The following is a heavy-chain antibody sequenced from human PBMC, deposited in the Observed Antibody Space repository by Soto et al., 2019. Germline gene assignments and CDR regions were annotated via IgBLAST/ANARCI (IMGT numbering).Heavy chain of an antibody. J-gene: IGHJ4*02. D-gene: IGHD2-15*01. CDR3: ARDIIQGRAKSVVAKSKNFDY. V-gene: IGHV1-18*01. CDR2: ISAYNGNT. Sequence: QVQLVQSGAEVKKPGASVKVSCKASGYTFTSYGISWVRQAPGQGLEWMGWISAYNGNTNYAQKLQGRVTMTTDTSTSTAYMELRRLRSDDTAVYYWARDIIQGRAKSVVAKSKNFDYWGQGTLVTVYS. CDR1: GYTFTSYG.